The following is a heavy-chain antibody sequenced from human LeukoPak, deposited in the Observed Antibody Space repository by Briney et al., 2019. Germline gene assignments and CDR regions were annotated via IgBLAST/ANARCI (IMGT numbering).Heavy chain of an antibody. CDR1: GYTFTGYY. J-gene: IGHJ3*02. D-gene: IGHD1-26*01. V-gene: IGHV1-2*02. Sequence: GASVKVSCKASGYTFTGYYIHWVRQAPGQGPEWMGWINPNSGGTNSAQKFQGRVTMTRDTSISTAYMELSRLTSDDTAVYYCAGKPFSGAYSLYSRDAFNIWGQGTVVTVSS. CDR2: INPNSGGT. CDR3: AGKPFSGAYSLYSRDAFNI.